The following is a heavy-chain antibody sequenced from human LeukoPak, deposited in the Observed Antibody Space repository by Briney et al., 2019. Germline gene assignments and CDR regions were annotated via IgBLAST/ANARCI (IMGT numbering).Heavy chain of an antibody. CDR3: ARDMYSGTYGH. V-gene: IGHV1-2*02. CDR2: INPTSGVT. J-gene: IGHJ4*02. Sequence: ASVKLSCKASGYTVSGSFMHCVRQAPGQGLEWMGWINPTSGVTKYAEKFQGRVTMTRDTSINTAYMEMSRLRSDDTAVYYCARDMYSGTYGHWGQGTLVTVSS. CDR1: GYTVSGSF. D-gene: IGHD1-26*01.